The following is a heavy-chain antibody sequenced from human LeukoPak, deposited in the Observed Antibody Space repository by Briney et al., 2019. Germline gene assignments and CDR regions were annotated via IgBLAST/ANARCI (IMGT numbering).Heavy chain of an antibody. CDR1: GGTFSSYA. Sequence: SVKVSCKASGGTFSSYAISWVRQAPGQGLEWMGRIIPILGIANYAQKFQGRVTITADKSTSTAYMELSSLRSEDTAVYYCTREDIEMASTLWGQGTLVTVSS. CDR2: IIPILGIA. J-gene: IGHJ4*02. CDR3: TREDIEMASTL. V-gene: IGHV1-69*04. D-gene: IGHD5-24*01.